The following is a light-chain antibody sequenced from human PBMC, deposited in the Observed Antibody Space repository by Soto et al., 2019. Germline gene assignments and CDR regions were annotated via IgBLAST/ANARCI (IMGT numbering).Light chain of an antibody. Sequence: QSALTQPPSASGSPGQSVTISCTGSSSDVGGYEYVSWYQQHPGKAPKLIIYEVIKRPSGVPDRFSGSKSGNTASLTVSGLQAEDEADYYCSSYAGSNNFGVFGGGTQLTVL. CDR3: SSYAGSNNFGV. CDR1: SSDVGGYEY. J-gene: IGLJ3*02. V-gene: IGLV2-8*01. CDR2: EVI.